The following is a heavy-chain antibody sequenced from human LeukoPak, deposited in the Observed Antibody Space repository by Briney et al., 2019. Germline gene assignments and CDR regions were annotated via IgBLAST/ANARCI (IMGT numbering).Heavy chain of an antibody. V-gene: IGHV1-69*06. CDR2: IIPIFGTA. CDR1: GGTFSSYA. CDR3: ARDKGGYSGYVSFDY. J-gene: IGHJ4*02. Sequence: GSSVKVSCKASGGTFSSYAISWVRQAPGQGLEWMGGIIPIFGTANYAQKFQGRATITADKSTGTAYMELSSLRSEDTAVYYCARDKGGYSGYVSFDYWGQGTLVTVSS. D-gene: IGHD5-12*01.